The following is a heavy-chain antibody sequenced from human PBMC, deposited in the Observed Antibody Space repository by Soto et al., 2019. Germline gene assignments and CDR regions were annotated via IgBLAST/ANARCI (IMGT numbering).Heavy chain of an antibody. CDR3: AREAYSVYDFRRFDY. J-gene: IGHJ4*02. CDR1: GGTFSSYT. CDR2: IIPILGIA. V-gene: IGHV1-69*08. D-gene: IGHD5-12*01. Sequence: QVQLVQSGAEVKKPGSSVKVSCKASGGTFSSYTISWVRQAPGQGLEWMGRIIPILGIANYAQKFQGRVTITADKSTSTAYMELSSLRSEDTAVYYCAREAYSVYDFRRFDYWGQGTLVTVSS.